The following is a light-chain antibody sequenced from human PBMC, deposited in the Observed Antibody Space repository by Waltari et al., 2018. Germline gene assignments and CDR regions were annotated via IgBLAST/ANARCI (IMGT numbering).Light chain of an antibody. J-gene: IGLJ1*01. CDR3: SSYAGNNNFV. V-gene: IGLV2-8*01. CDR1: RRDTGYSNF. Sequence: SALTPPPSASGSPGKSVTISCTGTRRDTGYSNFLSWYQQHPGKAPKLMIYGVTDRPSGVPDRFSGSKSGNTASLTVSGLQAEDEADYYCSSYAGNNNFVFGTGTKVTVL. CDR2: GVT.